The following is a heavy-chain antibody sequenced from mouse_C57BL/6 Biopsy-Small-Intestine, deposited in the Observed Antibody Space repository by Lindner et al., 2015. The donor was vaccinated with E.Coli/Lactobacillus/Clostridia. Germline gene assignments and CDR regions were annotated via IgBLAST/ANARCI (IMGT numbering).Heavy chain of an antibody. CDR2: INSGGSYT. V-gene: IGHV5-6*01. D-gene: IGHD1-1*01. Sequence: EVQLQESGGDLVKPGGSLKLSCAASGFTFSSYGMSWVRQTPDKRLEWVATINSGGSYTYYPDSVKGRFTISRDNAKNTLYLQMSSLKSEDTAMYYCASPHYYGSSYGFAYWGQGTLVTVSA. CDR3: ASPHYYGSSYGFAY. J-gene: IGHJ3*01. CDR1: GFTFSSYG.